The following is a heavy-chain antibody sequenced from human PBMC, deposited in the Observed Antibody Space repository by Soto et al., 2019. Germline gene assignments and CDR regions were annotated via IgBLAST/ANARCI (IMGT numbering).Heavy chain of an antibody. V-gene: IGHV3-49*04. Sequence: PGGSLRLSCTASGFTFGDYAMSWVRQAPGKGLEWVGFIRSKAYGGTTEYAASVKGRSTISRDDSKSIAYLQMNSLKTEDTAVYYCTRSLLFGVVTLGWFDPWGQGTLVTVSS. J-gene: IGHJ5*02. D-gene: IGHD3-3*01. CDR2: IRSKAYGGTT. CDR1: GFTFGDYA. CDR3: TRSLLFGVVTLGWFDP.